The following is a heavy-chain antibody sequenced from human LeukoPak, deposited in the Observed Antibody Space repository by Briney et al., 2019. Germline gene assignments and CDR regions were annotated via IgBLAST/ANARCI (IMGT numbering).Heavy chain of an antibody. D-gene: IGHD4-17*01. CDR3: IVFGDSNH. Sequence: GGSLRLSCAASGLTGSHNYVSWVRQAPGKGLEWVSAIHTSGDTCYADSVKGRFTISRDTSKNTLYLQINSLRVEDTAVYYCIVFGDSNHWGQGTLVSVSS. CDR1: GLTGSHNY. CDR2: IHTSGDT. J-gene: IGHJ5*02. V-gene: IGHV3-53*01.